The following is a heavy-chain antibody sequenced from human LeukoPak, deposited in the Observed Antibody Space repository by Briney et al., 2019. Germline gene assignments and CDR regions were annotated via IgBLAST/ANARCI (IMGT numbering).Heavy chain of an antibody. D-gene: IGHD2-15*01. CDR1: GGSFSGYY. V-gene: IGHV4-34*01. CDR3: ARVEGIVYWFDP. CDR2: INHSGST. Sequence: SETLSLTCAVYGGSFSGYYWSWIRQPPGKGLEWIGEINHSGSTNYNPSLKSRVTISVDTSKNQFSLKLSSVTAADTAVYYRARVEGIVYWFDPWGQGTLVTVSS. J-gene: IGHJ5*02.